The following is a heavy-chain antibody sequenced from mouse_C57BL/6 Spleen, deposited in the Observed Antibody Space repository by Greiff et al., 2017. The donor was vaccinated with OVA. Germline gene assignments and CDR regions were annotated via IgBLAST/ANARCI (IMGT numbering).Heavy chain of an antibody. V-gene: IGHV1-64*01. CDR3: ARGELWDGNYSAMDY. CDR1: GYTFTSYW. J-gene: IGHJ4*01. Sequence: QVQLKQPGAELVKPGASVKLSCKASGYTFTSYWMHWVKQRPGQGLEWIGMIHPNSGSTNYNEKFKSKATLTVDKSSSTAYMQLSSLTSEDSAVYYCARGELWDGNYSAMDYWGQGTSVTVSS. CDR2: IHPNSGST. D-gene: IGHD2-1*01.